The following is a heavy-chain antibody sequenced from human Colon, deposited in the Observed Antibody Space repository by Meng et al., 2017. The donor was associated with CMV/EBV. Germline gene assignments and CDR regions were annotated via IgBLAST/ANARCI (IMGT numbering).Heavy chain of an antibody. J-gene: IGHJ4*02. Sequence: SETLSFTCTVSGGSISSSSYYWGWIRQPPGKGLEWIGSIYYSGSTYYNPSLKSRVTISVDTSKNQFSLKLSSVTAADTAVYYCARDLSWLGLYYFDYWGQGTLVTVSS. CDR3: ARDLSWLGLYYFDY. D-gene: IGHD6-19*01. CDR1: GGSISSSSYY. V-gene: IGHV4-39*07. CDR2: IYYSGST.